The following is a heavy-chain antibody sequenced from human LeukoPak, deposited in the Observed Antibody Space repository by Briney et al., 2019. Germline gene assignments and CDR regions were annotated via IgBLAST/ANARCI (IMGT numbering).Heavy chain of an antibody. Sequence: GSLRLSCAASGFTFSSYAMSWVRQAPGKGLEWVSAISGSGGSTYYADSVKGRFTISRDNSKNTLYLQMNSLRAEDTAVYYCAKDYYATNWFDPWGQGTLVTVSA. CDR1: GFTFSSYA. CDR2: ISGSGGST. J-gene: IGHJ5*02. D-gene: IGHD3-10*01. V-gene: IGHV3-23*01. CDR3: AKDYYATNWFDP.